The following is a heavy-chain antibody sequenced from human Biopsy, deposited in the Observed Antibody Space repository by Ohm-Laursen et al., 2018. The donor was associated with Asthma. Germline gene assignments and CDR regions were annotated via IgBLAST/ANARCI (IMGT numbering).Heavy chain of an antibody. CDR1: GYTSIHFA. Sequence: ASVKVSCKASGYTSIHFAIHWVRQAPGQRLEWMGWINAGDGNTKYSQKFQGRVTITRDTSASTAYVDLRSLRSEDTAMYYCARTYYDFLTGQVNDAFALWGQGTMVTVSS. D-gene: IGHD3-9*01. V-gene: IGHV1-3*01. CDR3: ARTYYDFLTGQVNDAFAL. CDR2: INAGDGNT. J-gene: IGHJ3*01.